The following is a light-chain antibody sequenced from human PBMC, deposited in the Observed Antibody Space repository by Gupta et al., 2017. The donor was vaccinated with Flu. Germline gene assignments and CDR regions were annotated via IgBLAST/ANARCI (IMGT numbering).Light chain of an antibody. CDR1: QNIDGW. CDR3: QQYFSYRA. CDR2: KAS. V-gene: IGKV1-5*03. Sequence: DIRMTQSPSTLSASIGDTVTISCRASQNIDGWLGWYQLKPGKAPKLLIYKASSLENGVPSRFSGSGSGTIFTLTISGLQRDDSANYFCQQYFSYRAFGQGTKVEIK. J-gene: IGKJ1*01.